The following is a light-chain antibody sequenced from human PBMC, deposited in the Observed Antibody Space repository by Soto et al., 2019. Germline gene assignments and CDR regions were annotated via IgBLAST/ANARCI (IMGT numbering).Light chain of an antibody. CDR2: YDS. CDR1: NIGSKS. J-gene: IGLJ1*01. Sequence: SYELTRPPSVSVAPGKTARITCGGNNIGSKSVHWYQQKPGQAPVLVIYYDSDRPSGIPERFSGSNSGNTATLTISRVEAGDEADYYCQVWDSSSDPHYVFGTGTQLTVL. CDR3: QVWDSSSDPHYV. V-gene: IGLV3-21*04.